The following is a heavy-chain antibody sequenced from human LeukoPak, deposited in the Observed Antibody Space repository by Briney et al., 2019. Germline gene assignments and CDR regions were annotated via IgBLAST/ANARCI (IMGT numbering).Heavy chain of an antibody. D-gene: IGHD6-19*01. J-gene: IGHJ4*02. Sequence: GGSLRLSCAASGFTFSSYAMSWVRQAPGKGLEWVSAISGSGGSTYYANSVKGRFTISRDNSKNTLYLQMNSLRAEDTAVYYCAKAVLNSSGENYWGQGTLVTVSS. V-gene: IGHV3-23*01. CDR3: AKAVLNSSGENY. CDR2: ISGSGGST. CDR1: GFTFSSYA.